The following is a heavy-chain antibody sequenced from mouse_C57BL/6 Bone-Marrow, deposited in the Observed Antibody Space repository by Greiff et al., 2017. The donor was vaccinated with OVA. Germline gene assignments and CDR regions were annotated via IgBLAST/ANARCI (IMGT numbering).Heavy chain of an antibody. Sequence: VKLVEPGAELVRPGTSVKMSCKASGYTFTNYWIGWAKQRPGHGLEWIGDIYPGGGYTNYNEKFKGKATLTADKSSSTAYMQFSSLTSEDSAIYYCALLLRSWFAYWGQGTLVTVSA. CDR2: IYPGGGYT. CDR3: ALLLRSWFAY. V-gene: IGHV1-63*01. CDR1: GYTFTNYW. J-gene: IGHJ3*01. D-gene: IGHD1-1*01.